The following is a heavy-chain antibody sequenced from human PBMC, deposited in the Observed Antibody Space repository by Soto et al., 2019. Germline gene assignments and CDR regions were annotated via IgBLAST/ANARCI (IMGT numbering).Heavy chain of an antibody. D-gene: IGHD6-25*01. CDR1: GFTFSSYS. CDR2: ISSSSSYI. Sequence: GGSLRLSCAASGFTFSSYSMNWVRQAPGKGLEWVSYISSSSSYIYYADSVKGRFTISRDDAKNSLYLQVNSLRAEDTAVYYCAREKRANGYFDYWGQGTLVTVSS. CDR3: AREKRANGYFDY. J-gene: IGHJ4*02. V-gene: IGHV3-21*01.